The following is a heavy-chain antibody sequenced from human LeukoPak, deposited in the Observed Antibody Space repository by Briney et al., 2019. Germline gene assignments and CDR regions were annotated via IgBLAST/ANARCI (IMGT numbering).Heavy chain of an antibody. J-gene: IGHJ6*02. CDR1: GFTFSSYG. V-gene: IGHV3-30*18. D-gene: IGHD6-6*01. CDR2: ISYDGSNK. Sequence: GGSLRLSCAASGFTFSSYGMHWVRQAPGKGLEWVAVISYDGSNKYYADSVKGRFTISRDKSKNTLYLQMNSLRAEDTAVYYCAKVNVGSSSRFEYDYYGMDVWGQGTTVTVSS. CDR3: AKVNVGSSSRFEYDYYGMDV.